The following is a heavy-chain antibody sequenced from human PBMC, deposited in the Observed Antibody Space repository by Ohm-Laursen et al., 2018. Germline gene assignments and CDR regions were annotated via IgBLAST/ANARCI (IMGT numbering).Heavy chain of an antibody. CDR1: GYSISSGYF. CDR3: ARGLWWFDP. CDR2: IYHSGST. Sequence: GTLSLTCVVSGYSISSGYFWGWIRQPPGKGLEWIGTIYHSGSTYYNPSLKSRVTISVDTSKNQFSLKLSSVTAADTALYYCARGLWWFDPWGQGTLVTVSS. J-gene: IGHJ5*02. V-gene: IGHV4-38-2*01.